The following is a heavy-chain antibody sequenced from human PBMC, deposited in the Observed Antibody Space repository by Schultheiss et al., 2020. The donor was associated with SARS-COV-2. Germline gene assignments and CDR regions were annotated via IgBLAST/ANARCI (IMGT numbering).Heavy chain of an antibody. V-gene: IGHV3-23*01. Sequence: GGSLRLSCAASGFTFSSYSMNWVSQAPGKGLEWVSAMSGSGGSTYYADSVKGRFTISRDNSKNTLCLQMNSLKPEDTAVYYSASLGRFDYWGQGTLVTVSS. J-gene: IGHJ4*02. CDR3: ASLGRFDY. CDR2: MSGSGGST. D-gene: IGHD1-26*01. CDR1: GFTFSSYS.